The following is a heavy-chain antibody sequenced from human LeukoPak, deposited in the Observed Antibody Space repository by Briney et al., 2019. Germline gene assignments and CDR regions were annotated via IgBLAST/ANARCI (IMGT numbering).Heavy chain of an antibody. CDR3: ARDPPGGSLDY. CDR2: IKQDGSEK. V-gene: IGHV3-7*01. Sequence: PGGSLRLSCAASGFTFSSYWMSWVRQAPGKGLEGVANIKQDGSEKYYVDSVKGRFTISRDNAKNSLYLQMNSLRAEDTAVYYCARDPPGGSLDYWGQGTLVTVSS. J-gene: IGHJ4*02. CDR1: GFTFSSYW. D-gene: IGHD1-26*01.